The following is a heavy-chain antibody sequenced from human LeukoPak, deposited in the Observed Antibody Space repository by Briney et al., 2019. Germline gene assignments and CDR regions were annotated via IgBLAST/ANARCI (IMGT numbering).Heavy chain of an antibody. V-gene: IGHV3-7*01. J-gene: IGHJ4*02. CDR2: INQNVREK. Sequence: GASLRLSFEASGFTFSNYWISWGRQAPGKGLEWVSNINQNVREKNYVYSLKCRFTISIDNAKISLYLQMSSLRAEDTAVYYCARLAGGSYSDCWGQGTLVTVSS. D-gene: IGHD1-26*01. CDR3: ARLAGGSYSDC. CDR1: GFTFSNYW.